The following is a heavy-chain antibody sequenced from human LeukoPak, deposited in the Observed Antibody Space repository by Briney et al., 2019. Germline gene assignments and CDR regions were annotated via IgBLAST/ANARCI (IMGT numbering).Heavy chain of an antibody. CDR2: IWYDGNNK. CDR3: ARQHCSGGDCYFFD. CDR1: GFTFSSYG. Sequence: GGSLRLSCAASGFTFSSYGMHWVRQAPGKGLEWVALIWYDGNNKYYADSVKGRFAISRDNSKNTLYLQLNSLRAEDTAVYYCARQHCSGGDCYFFDWGQGTLVTVSS. V-gene: IGHV3-33*01. D-gene: IGHD2-15*01. J-gene: IGHJ4*02.